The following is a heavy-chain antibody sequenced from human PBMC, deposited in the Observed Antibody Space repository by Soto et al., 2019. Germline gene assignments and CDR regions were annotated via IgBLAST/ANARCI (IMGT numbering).Heavy chain of an antibody. J-gene: IGHJ4*02. CDR1: GFTFSSYG. D-gene: IGHD3-10*01. CDR2: ISSNSDTR. CDR3: AREVVGHHYASGSYYHSFDY. Sequence: EVQLVESGGGLVQPGGSLRLSCAASGFTFSSYGVNWVRQAPGKGLEWVSYISSNSDTRYYADSVKGRFTISRENAKNALYLQMNSLRAEDTAVYYCAREVVGHHYASGSYYHSFDYWGQGTLVTVSS. V-gene: IGHV3-48*01.